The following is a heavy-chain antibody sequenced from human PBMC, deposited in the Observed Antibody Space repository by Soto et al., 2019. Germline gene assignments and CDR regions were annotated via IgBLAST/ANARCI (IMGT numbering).Heavy chain of an antibody. CDR1: GYTFPGYF. CDR3: ARDDYGGNSGVLVDY. Sequence: SVKVSCKASGYTFPGYFMHWVRQAPGQGLEWMGWINLNSGGTNFAPKFQGRVTMTRDTSISTAYMELSRLRSDDTAVYYFARDDYGGNSGVLVDYWGQGTLVTVS. CDR2: INLNSGGT. J-gene: IGHJ4*02. V-gene: IGHV1-2*02. D-gene: IGHD2-21*02.